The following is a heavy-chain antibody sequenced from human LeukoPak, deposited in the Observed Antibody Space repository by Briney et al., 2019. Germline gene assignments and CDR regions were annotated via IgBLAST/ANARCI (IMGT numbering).Heavy chain of an antibody. J-gene: IGHJ4*02. Sequence: PSQTLSLTCTVSGGSVNSGGYYWSWIRQHPGKGLEWIGYIYYSGNTYYNPSLKSRVTISIDTSKNQFSLRLSSVTAADTAVYYCARFSSGWLSFDYWGQGTLVTVSS. V-gene: IGHV4-31*03. CDR1: GGSVNSGGYY. D-gene: IGHD6-19*01. CDR2: IYYSGNT. CDR3: ARFSSGWLSFDY.